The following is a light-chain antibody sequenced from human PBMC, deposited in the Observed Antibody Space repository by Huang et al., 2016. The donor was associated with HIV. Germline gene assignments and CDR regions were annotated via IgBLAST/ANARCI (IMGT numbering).Light chain of an antibody. CDR2: GAT. CDR1: QRVSTDY. V-gene: IGKV3-20*01. J-gene: IGKJ4*01. Sequence: ETVLTQSPGILSLSPGERATLSCRASQRVSTDYLAWYPQKPGQAPRRLIHGATVRATGIPDRFSGSGSGTDFTLTINRLEPEDFALYYCQQYGNSPLTFGGGTEVEIK. CDR3: QQYGNSPLT.